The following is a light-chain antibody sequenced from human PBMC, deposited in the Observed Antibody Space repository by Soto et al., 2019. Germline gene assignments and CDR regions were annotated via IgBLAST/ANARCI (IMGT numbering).Light chain of an antibody. CDR2: DAS. Sequence: DIQMTQSPSSLSASVGDRVVITCQVSHDIGIYLNWYQQKPGKAPNLLIYDASNLETGVPSRFSGGGSGTHFTFTISNLQPEDIATYYCQQYDNLPPTWTFGQGTKVDIK. CDR3: QQYDNLPPTWT. J-gene: IGKJ1*01. CDR1: HDIGIY. V-gene: IGKV1-33*01.